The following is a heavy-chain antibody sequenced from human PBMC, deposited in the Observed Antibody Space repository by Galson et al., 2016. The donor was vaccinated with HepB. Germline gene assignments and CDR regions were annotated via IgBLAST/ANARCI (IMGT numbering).Heavy chain of an antibody. CDR1: GFTFSSYR. Sequence: SLGLSCAASGFTFSSYRMNWVRQAPGKGLEWVSSISSSSSYIYYADSVKGRFTISRDNAKNSLYLQMTRLRAEDTAVYSWARVNTYCSGGSCYWDSYWYFDLWGRGTLVTVSS. J-gene: IGHJ2*01. CDR3: ARVNTYCSGGSCYWDSYWYFDL. CDR2: ISSSSSYI. V-gene: IGHV3-21*01. D-gene: IGHD2-15*01.